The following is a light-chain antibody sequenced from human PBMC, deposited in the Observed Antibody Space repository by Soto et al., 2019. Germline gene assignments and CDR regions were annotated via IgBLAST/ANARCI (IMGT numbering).Light chain of an antibody. CDR2: DVS. J-gene: IGLJ1*01. Sequence: QSALTQPASVSGSPGHSITICCTGTSSDGGGYNYVSWYQQHPGTAPRLMIYDVSNRPSGVSTRFSGSKSGNTASLSISVLQAEDEAYYFCSSYTSSSSYVFGTGTKVTVL. CDR3: SSYTSSSSYV. CDR1: SSDGGGYNY. V-gene: IGLV2-14*01.